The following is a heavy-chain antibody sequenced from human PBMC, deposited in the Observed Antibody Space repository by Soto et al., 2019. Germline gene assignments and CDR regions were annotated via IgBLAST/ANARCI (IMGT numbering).Heavy chain of an antibody. Sequence: SETLSLTCSVSGASIRSYYWHWIRQPPGKGLEWIGYVYTSDYTRYSSSLKSRVTISVDTSKSQFYLRLNSVTAADTAVYYCASSDGHPGHFFYYTGMDVCGQGPTVTVYS. CDR3: ASSDGHPGHFFYYTGMDV. CDR1: GASIRSYY. CDR2: VYTSDYT. J-gene: IGHJ6*02. V-gene: IGHV4-4*08. D-gene: IGHD3-3*02.